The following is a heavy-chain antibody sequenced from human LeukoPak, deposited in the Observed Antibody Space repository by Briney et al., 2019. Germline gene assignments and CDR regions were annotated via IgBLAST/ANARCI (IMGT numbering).Heavy chain of an antibody. V-gene: IGHV3-30*04. D-gene: IGHD3-16*01. CDR2: ISSDGSNK. Sequence: GGSLRLSCAASTFTFSSYAMHWVRQAPGKGLEWVTVISSDGSNKYYADSVKGRFTISRDNSKNTLDLQMNSLRGEDTAVYYCAINLGRDGFDPWGQGTLVTVSS. CDR1: TFTFSSYA. CDR3: AINLGRDGFDP. J-gene: IGHJ5*02.